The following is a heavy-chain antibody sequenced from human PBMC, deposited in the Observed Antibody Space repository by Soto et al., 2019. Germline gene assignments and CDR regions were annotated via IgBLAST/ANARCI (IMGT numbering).Heavy chain of an antibody. V-gene: IGHV4-30-2*01. J-gene: IGHJ6*02. Sequence: SETLSLTCAVSGGSISSGGYSWSWIRQPPGKGLEWIGYIYHSGSTYYNPSLKSRVTISVDRSKNQFSLKLSSVTAADTAVYYCARAGSQYYGMDVWGQGNTVTVSS. CDR2: IYHSGST. D-gene: IGHD2-15*01. CDR3: ARAGSQYYGMDV. CDR1: GGSISSGGYS.